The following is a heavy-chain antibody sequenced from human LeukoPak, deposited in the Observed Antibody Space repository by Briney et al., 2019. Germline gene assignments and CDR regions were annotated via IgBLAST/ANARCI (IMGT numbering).Heavy chain of an antibody. Sequence: ESGPTLVKPTQTLTLTCTFSGFSLSTSGVGVGWIRQPPGKALEWLALIYWDDDKRYSPSLKSRLTITKDTSKNQVVLAMTNMDPVDTATYYCAHSHHYDSSGGAFDIWGQGTRVTVSS. CDR1: GFSLSTSGVG. V-gene: IGHV2-5*02. J-gene: IGHJ3*02. CDR3: AHSHHYDSSGGAFDI. D-gene: IGHD3-22*01. CDR2: IYWDDDK.